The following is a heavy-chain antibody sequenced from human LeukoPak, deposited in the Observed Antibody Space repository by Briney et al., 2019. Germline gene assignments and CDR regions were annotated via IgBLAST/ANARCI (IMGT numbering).Heavy chain of an antibody. CDR3: ARGVYYYDSSGYRYYFDY. J-gene: IGHJ4*02. D-gene: IGHD3-22*01. V-gene: IGHV4-30-4*01. CDR2: IYYSGST. CDR1: GGSISSGDYS. Sequence: SETLSLTCTVSGGSISSGDYSWSWIRQPPGKGLEWIGYIYYSGSTYYNPSLKSRVTISVDTSKNQFSLKLSSVTAADTAVYYCARGVYYYDSSGYRYYFDYWGQGTLVTVSS.